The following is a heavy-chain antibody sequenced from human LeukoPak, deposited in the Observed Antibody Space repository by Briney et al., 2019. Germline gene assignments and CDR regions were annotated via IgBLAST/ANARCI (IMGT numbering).Heavy chain of an antibody. J-gene: IGHJ4*02. CDR1: GFTFSSYF. V-gene: IGHV3-21*01. CDR3: ARDPSGDPAFDY. CDR2: ISSSSSYI. D-gene: IGHD4-17*01. Sequence: GGSLRLSCAASGFTFSSYFMHWLRQAPGKGLEWVSSISSSSSYIYYADSVKGRFTISRDNAKNSLYLQMNSLRAEDTAVYYCARDPSGDPAFDYWGQGTLVTVSS.